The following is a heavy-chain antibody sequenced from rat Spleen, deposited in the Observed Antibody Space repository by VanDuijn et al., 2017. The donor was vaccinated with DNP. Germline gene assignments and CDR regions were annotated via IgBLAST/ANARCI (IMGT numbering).Heavy chain of an antibody. J-gene: IGHJ2*01. CDR3: ARDRRNYFDY. CDR1: GFTFSDYY. Sequence: EVQLVESGGGLVQPGRSLKLSCAASGFTFSDYYMAWVRQAPKKGLEWVATISYDGSSTYYRDSVKGRFTISRDNAKSTLYLQMNSLRSEDMATYYCARDRRNYFDYWGQGVMVTVSS. CDR2: ISYDGSST. V-gene: IGHV5-7*01.